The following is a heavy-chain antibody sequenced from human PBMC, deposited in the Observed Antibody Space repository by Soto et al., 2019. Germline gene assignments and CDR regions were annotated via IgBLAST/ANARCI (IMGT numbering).Heavy chain of an antibody. V-gene: IGHV3-30*04. J-gene: IGHJ5*02. Sequence: QEQLVESGGGVVQPGRSLRLSCAGSGFTFSSYAMHWVRQAPGKGLEWVTLISYDGMNQYYADSVKGRFSVSRENFRNMVYLQMDNLRPEDTAIYYCARDTWGRPPYYYATSDTSWGQGALVTVSS. CDR1: GFTFSSYA. CDR2: ISYDGMNQ. D-gene: IGHD3-22*01. CDR3: ARDTWGRPPYYYATSDTS.